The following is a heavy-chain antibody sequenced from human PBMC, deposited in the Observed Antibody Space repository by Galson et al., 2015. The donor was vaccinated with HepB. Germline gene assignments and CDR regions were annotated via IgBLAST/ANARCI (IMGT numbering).Heavy chain of an antibody. Sequence: SLRLSCAASGFTFSSYGMHWVRQAPGKGLEWVAVICFDGSNKYYADSVKGRFIISRDNFKNTLYLQMNRVRAEDSAVYYCARIPTRAATDYYFYGMDVWGQGTTLSV. V-gene: IGHV3-33*01. J-gene: IGHJ6*01. CDR1: GFTFSSYG. CDR2: ICFDGSNK. CDR3: ARIPTRAATDYYFYGMDV. D-gene: IGHD2-15*01.